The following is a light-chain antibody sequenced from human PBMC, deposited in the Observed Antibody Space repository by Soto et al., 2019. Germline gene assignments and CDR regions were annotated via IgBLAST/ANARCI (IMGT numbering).Light chain of an antibody. CDR3: QQYETFWT. Sequence: DIQMTQSPSTLSASVGDRVTITCRASQSISSRLAWFQQKPERAPRVLIYDASSLESGVPSRFSGSGSGTEFTLPISSLQPDDFATYYCQQYETFWTFGQGTKV. CDR1: QSISSR. V-gene: IGKV1-5*01. CDR2: DAS. J-gene: IGKJ1*01.